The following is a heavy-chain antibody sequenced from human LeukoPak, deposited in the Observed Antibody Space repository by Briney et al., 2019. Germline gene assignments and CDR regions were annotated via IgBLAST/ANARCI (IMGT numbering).Heavy chain of an antibody. CDR3: AKASTGGSYYRFDY. CDR1: GFTFNSYS. D-gene: IGHD1-26*01. CDR2: ISSSSSYI. Sequence: GGSLRLSCAASGFTFNSYSMNWVRQAPGKGLEWVSSISSSSSYIYYADSVKGRFTISRDNAKNSLYLQMNSLRAEDTAVYYCAKASTGGSYYRFDYWGQGTLVTVSS. J-gene: IGHJ4*02. V-gene: IGHV3-21*04.